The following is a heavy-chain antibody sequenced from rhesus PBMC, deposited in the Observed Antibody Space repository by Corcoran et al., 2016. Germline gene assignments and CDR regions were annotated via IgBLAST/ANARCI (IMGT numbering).Heavy chain of an antibody. CDR1: GGSISGNYD. V-gene: IGHV4-76*01. J-gene: IGHJ4*01. CDR3: ARVPSWGNVDY. CDR2: IYGSRGST. Sequence: QVQLQESGPGLVKPSETLSLTCAVSGGSISGNYDWNWIRQPPGKGLEWIGYIYGSRGSTNYYPSLKNRVTVSKDPSKNRWSLEVRSVTAADSAVYYCARVPSWGNVDYWGQGVLVTVSS. D-gene: IGHD3-34*01.